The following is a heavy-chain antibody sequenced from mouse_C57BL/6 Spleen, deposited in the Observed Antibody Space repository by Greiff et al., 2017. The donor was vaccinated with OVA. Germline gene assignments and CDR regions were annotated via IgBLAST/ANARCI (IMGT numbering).Heavy chain of an antibody. CDR2: IRSKSNNYAT. J-gene: IGHJ3*01. D-gene: IGHD2-4*01. Sequence: VQLVESGGGLVQPKGSLKLSCAASGFSFNTYAMNWVRQAPGKGLEWVARIRSKSNNYATYYADSVKDRFTISRDDSESMLYLQMNNLKTEDTAMYYCVRPYDYDGAWFAYWGQGTLVTVSA. V-gene: IGHV10-1*01. CDR1: GFSFNTYA. CDR3: VRPYDYDGAWFAY.